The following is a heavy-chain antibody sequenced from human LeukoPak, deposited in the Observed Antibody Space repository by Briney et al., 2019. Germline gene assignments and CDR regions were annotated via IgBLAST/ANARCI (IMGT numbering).Heavy chain of an antibody. Sequence: GGSLRLSCAASGFTFSSYEINWGRQAPGKGLEWVSYISSSGYTTYYADSVKGRFTISRDNAKNSLYLQMNSLRAEDTAVYYCARVTGDYHGHWGQGTLVTVSS. D-gene: IGHD4-17*01. CDR3: ARVTGDYHGH. CDR1: GFTFSSYE. V-gene: IGHV3-48*03. J-gene: IGHJ4*02. CDR2: ISSSGYTT.